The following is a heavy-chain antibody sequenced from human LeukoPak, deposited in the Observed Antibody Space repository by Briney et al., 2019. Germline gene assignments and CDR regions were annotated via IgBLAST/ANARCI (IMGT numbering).Heavy chain of an antibody. CDR2: ISGSGGST. CDR3: ARGGKIALAGTRSSQYFQH. V-gene: IGHV3-23*01. D-gene: IGHD6-19*01. J-gene: IGHJ1*01. CDR1: GFTFSSYG. Sequence: PGGSLRLSCAASGFTFSSYGMSWVRQAPGKGLEWVSAISGSGGSTYYADSVKGRFTISRDNSKNTLYLQMNSLRPEDTAVYYCARGGKIALAGTRSSQYFQHWGRGTLVTVSS.